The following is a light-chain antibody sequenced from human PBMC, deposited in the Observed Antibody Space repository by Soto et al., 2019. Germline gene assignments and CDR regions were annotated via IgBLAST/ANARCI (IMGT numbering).Light chain of an antibody. Sequence: DIQMTQSPPTLSASVGDRVTITCRASQSISSWLAWYQQRPGKAPKLLIYKASSLESGVSSRFSGGGSGTDFTLTSSSLQPNDFATYFCQQYNDYPWTFGQGTKVEIK. V-gene: IGKV1-5*03. CDR3: QQYNDYPWT. CDR1: QSISSW. J-gene: IGKJ1*01. CDR2: KAS.